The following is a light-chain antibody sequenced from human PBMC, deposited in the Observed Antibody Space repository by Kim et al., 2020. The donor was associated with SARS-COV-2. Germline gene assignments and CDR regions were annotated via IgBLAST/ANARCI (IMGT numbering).Light chain of an antibody. CDR3: AAWDDSLKGSV. J-gene: IGLJ3*02. CDR1: ISNIGSNV. Sequence: GQGVTIPCSGSISNIGSNVVNWYQQLPGTAPKLLMYSNDYRPSGVPDRFSGSKSGTSASLAISGLQSEDEADYYCAAWDDSLKGSVFGGGTQLTVL. V-gene: IGLV1-44*01. CDR2: SND.